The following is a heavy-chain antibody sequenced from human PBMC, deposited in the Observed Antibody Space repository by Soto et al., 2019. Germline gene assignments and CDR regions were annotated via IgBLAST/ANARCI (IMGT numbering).Heavy chain of an antibody. CDR1: GFTFSNYS. CDR3: ARVGGVAAAHADS. J-gene: IGHJ4*02. CDR2: ISRSSSSI. D-gene: IGHD2-15*01. V-gene: IGHV3-48*02. Sequence: PGGSLRLSCAASGFTFSNYSMNWVRQAPGKGLEWVSYISRSSSSIYYAEFVKGRFTISRDNAKNSLYLQMNSLRDEDTAVYYCARVGGVAAAHADSWGQGTLVTVSS.